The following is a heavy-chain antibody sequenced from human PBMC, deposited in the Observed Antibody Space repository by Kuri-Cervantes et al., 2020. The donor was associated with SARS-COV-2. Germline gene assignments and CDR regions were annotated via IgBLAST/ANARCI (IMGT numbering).Heavy chain of an antibody. J-gene: IGHJ4*02. CDR1: GFTFSSYW. CDR2: ISGSGGST. V-gene: IGHV3-23*01. Sequence: GESLKISCAASGFTFSSYWMSWVRQAPGKGLEWVSAISGSGGSTYYADSVKGRFTISRDNSKNTLYLQMNSLRAEDMAVYYCASGYSIDYWGQGTLVTVSS. CDR3: ASGYSIDY. D-gene: IGHD3-22*01.